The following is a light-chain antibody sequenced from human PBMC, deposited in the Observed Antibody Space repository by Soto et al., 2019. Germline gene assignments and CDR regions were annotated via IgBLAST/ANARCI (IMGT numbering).Light chain of an antibody. Sequence: EIVMTQSPATLSVSPGERATLSCRASQSVSSNLAWYQQKPGQAPRLLIYGASTRATDVPARFSGSGSGTEFTLTISSLQSEDFAVYYCQQYNNWPETLGQWTKVEIK. CDR3: QQYNNWPET. CDR1: QSVSSN. V-gene: IGKV3-15*01. J-gene: IGKJ1*01. CDR2: GAS.